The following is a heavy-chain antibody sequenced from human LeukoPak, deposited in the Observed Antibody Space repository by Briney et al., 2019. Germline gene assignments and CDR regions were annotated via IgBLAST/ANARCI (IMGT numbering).Heavy chain of an antibody. J-gene: IGHJ4*02. CDR2: IIPIFDTA. V-gene: IGHV1-69*13. CDR3: TRGHPKYSGSYFTLAY. Sequence: ASVKVSCKASGGTFSNYAISWVRQAPRQGLEWMGGIIPIFDTADNAQKFQGRLTITADESTSTAYMELSSLRAEDTAVYYCTRGHPKYSGSYFTLAYWGQGTLVTVSS. CDR1: GGTFSNYA. D-gene: IGHD1-26*01.